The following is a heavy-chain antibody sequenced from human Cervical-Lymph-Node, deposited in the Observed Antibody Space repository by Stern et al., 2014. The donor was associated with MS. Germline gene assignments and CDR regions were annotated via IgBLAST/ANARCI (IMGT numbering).Heavy chain of an antibody. Sequence: QVQLVESGAEVKKPGSSGKVSCKASGGTFSSYAISWVRQAPGQGLEWMGGIIPIFGTANYAQKFQGRVTITADESTSTAYMELSSLRSEDTAVYYCARVPSYYYGMDVWGQGTTVTVSS. CDR1: GGTFSSYA. CDR2: IIPIFGTA. CDR3: ARVPSYYYGMDV. V-gene: IGHV1-69*01. J-gene: IGHJ6*02.